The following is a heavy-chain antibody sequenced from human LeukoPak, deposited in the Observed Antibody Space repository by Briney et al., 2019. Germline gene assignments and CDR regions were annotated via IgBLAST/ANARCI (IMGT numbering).Heavy chain of an antibody. J-gene: IGHJ4*02. D-gene: IGHD5-18*01. CDR3: ARESGYSYGSQQYYFDY. V-gene: IGHV4-4*02. CDR1: GGSISSSNW. CDR2: IYHSGST. Sequence: SGTLSLTCAVSGGSISSSNWWSWVRQPPGKGLEWIGEIYHSGSTNYNPSLKSRVTISVDKSKNQFSLKLSSVTAADTAVYYCARESGYSYGSQQYYFDYWGQGTLVTVSS.